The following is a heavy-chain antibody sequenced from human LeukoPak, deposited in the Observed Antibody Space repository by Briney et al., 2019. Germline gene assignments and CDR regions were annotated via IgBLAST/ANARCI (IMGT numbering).Heavy chain of an antibody. J-gene: IGHJ5*02. CDR3: ARPKLELTNENWFDP. D-gene: IGHD1-7*01. CDR2: IYYSGST. CDR1: GDSISSSSYY. V-gene: IGHV4-39*01. Sequence: SETLSLTCTVSGDSISSSSYYWGWIRQPPGKGLEWIGSIYYSGSTYYNPSLKSRVTISVDTSKNQFSLKLSSVTAADTAVYYCARPKLELTNENWFDPWGQGTLVTVSS.